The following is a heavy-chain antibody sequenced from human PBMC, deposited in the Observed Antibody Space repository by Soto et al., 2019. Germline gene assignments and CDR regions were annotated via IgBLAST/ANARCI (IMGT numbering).Heavy chain of an antibody. CDR3: ARPSGEEFQY. V-gene: IGHV4-59*08. J-gene: IGHJ4*02. CDR2: IYYSGST. D-gene: IGHD2-21*01. CDR1: GGSISSYY. Sequence: PSETLSLPCTVSGGSISSYYWSCIRQHPGKGLEWIGYIYYSGSTNYNPSLKSRVTISVDTSKNQFSLKLSSVTAADTAVYWCARPSGEEFQYWGQGALVNVCS.